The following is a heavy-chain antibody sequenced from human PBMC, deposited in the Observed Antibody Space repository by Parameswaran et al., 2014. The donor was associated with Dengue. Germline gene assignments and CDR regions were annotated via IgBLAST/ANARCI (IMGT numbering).Heavy chain of an antibody. J-gene: IGHJ6*02. CDR1: GFTFSSYS. CDR2: ISSSSSYI. CDR3: ARGGGYRSSTSCYTTFYGMDV. Sequence: GESLKISCAASGFTFSSYSMNWVRQAPGKGLEWVSSISSSSSYIYYADSVKGRFTISRDNAKNSLYLQMNSLRAEDTAVYYCARGGGYRSSTSCYTTFYGMDVWGQGTTVTVSS. D-gene: IGHD2-2*02. V-gene: IGHV3-21*01.